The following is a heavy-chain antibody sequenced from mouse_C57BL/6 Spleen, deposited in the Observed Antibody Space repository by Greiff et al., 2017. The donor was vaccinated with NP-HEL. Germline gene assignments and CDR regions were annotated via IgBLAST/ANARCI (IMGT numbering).Heavy chain of an antibody. Sequence: QVQLQQSGAELVRPGASVKLSCKASGYTFTDYYINWVKQRPGQGLEWIARIYPGSGNTYYNEKFKGKATLTADKSSSTAYMQLSSLTSEDSAVYFCARRGHFEAMDYWGQGTSVTVSS. CDR1: GYTFTDYY. CDR2: IYPGSGNT. D-gene: IGHD3-3*01. CDR3: ARRGHFEAMDY. J-gene: IGHJ4*01. V-gene: IGHV1-76*01.